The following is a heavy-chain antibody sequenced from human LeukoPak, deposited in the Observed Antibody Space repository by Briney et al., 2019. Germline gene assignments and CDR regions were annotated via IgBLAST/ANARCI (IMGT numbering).Heavy chain of an antibody. Sequence: GGSLRLSCAASGFTFSSYSMNWVRQAPGKGLEWVSSISSSSSYIYYADSVKGRFTISRDNAKNSLYLQMNSLRAEDTAVYYCARDCSSTSCLYDDAFDIWGQGTMVTVSS. D-gene: IGHD2-2*01. CDR2: ISSSSSYI. CDR1: GFTFSSYS. V-gene: IGHV3-21*01. J-gene: IGHJ3*02. CDR3: ARDCSSTSCLYDDAFDI.